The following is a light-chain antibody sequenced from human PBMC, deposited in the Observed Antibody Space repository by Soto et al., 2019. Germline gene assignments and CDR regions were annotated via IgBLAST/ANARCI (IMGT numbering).Light chain of an antibody. CDR3: QQYGNLPLT. V-gene: IGKV3-20*01. Sequence: VLTQSPGTLSLSPGERATLSCRASQSVSSSYLAWYQQKPGQAPRLLIYGASSRATGIPDRFSGSGSGTDFTLTISRLEPEDFAVYYCQQYGNLPLTFGGGTKVDI. CDR1: QSVSSSY. J-gene: IGKJ4*01. CDR2: GAS.